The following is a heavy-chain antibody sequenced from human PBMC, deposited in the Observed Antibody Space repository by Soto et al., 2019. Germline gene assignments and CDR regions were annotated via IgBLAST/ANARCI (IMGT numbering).Heavy chain of an antibody. CDR2: INHSGST. Sequence: PSETLYLTCAVYGGSFSGYYWSWIRQPPGKGLEWIGEINHSGSTNYNPSLKSRVTISVDTSKNQFSLKLSSVTAADTAVYYCARAQPWRKWLLTDLFDPWGQGTLVTGSS. J-gene: IGHJ5*01. CDR1: GGSFSGYY. D-gene: IGHD3-22*01. CDR3: ARAQPWRKWLLTDLFDP. V-gene: IGHV4-34*01.